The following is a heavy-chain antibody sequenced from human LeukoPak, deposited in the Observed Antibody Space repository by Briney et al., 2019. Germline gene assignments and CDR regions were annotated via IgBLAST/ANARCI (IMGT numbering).Heavy chain of an antibody. D-gene: IGHD3-22*01. CDR3: ARVFAYYDSSLDY. Sequence: ASVKVSCKASGYTFTSYYMHWVRQAPGQGLEWMGIINPSGGSTSYAQKFQGRVTMTRDMSTSTVYMELSRLRSDDTAVYYCARVFAYYDSSLDYWGQGTLVTVSS. CDR2: INPSGGST. CDR1: GYTFTSYY. J-gene: IGHJ4*02. V-gene: IGHV1-46*01.